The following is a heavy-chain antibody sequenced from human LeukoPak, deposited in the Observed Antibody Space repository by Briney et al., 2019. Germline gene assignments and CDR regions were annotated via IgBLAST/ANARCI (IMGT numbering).Heavy chain of an antibody. Sequence: LETLSLTCTVSGYSISSGYYWGWIRQPPGKGLEWIGSFYHSASTHYSPSLKSRVTISVDKSKNQFSLKLSSVTAADTAVYYCARDGNYGDSGLDGFDIWGQGTMVTVSS. J-gene: IGHJ3*02. V-gene: IGHV4-38-2*02. CDR2: FYHSAST. D-gene: IGHD4-17*01. CDR3: ARDGNYGDSGLDGFDI. CDR1: GYSISSGYY.